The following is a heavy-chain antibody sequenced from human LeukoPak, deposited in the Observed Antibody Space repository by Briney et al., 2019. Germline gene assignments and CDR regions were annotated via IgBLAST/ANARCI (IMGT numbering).Heavy chain of an antibody. CDR2: INHSGST. J-gene: IGHJ4*02. CDR3: ARFGYCTNGVCYKGLQPDY. CDR1: GGSFSGYY. Sequence: SETLSLTCAVYGGSFSGYYWSWIRQPPGKGLEWIGEINHSGSTNYNPPLKSRVTISVDTSKNQFSLKLSSVTAADTAVYYCARFGYCTNGVCYKGLQPDYWGQGTLVTVSS. D-gene: IGHD2-8*01. V-gene: IGHV4-34*01.